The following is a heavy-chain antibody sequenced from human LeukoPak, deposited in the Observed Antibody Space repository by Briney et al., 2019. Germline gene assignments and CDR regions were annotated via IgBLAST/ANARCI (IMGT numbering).Heavy chain of an antibody. CDR2: IYSGDTT. CDR3: ASILRSSSGYYFDY. V-gene: IGHV3-66*01. J-gene: IGHJ4*02. CDR1: GFTVSTNY. D-gene: IGHD3-10*01. Sequence: GGSLRLSCAASGFTVSTNYMSWVRQAPGKGLEWVSVIYSGDTTFYADSVRGKFNISRDNTKNTLYLQMNSPRAEDTAVYYCASILRSSSGYYFDYWGQGTLVTVSS.